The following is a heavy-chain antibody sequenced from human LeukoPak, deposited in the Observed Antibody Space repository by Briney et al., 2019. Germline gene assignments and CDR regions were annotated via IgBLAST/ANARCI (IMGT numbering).Heavy chain of an antibody. Sequence: SETLSLTCAVYGGSFSGYYWSWIRQPPGKGLEWIGEINHSGSTNYNPSLKSRVTISVDTSKNQFSLKLSSVTAADTAVYYFARARYYYGSGYYFDYWRQGTLVAVSS. CDR1: GGSFSGYY. J-gene: IGHJ4*02. D-gene: IGHD3-10*01. CDR2: INHSGST. CDR3: ARARYYYGSGYYFDY. V-gene: IGHV4-34*01.